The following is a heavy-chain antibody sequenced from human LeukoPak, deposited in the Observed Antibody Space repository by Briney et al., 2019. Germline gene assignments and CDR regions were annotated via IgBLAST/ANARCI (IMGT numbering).Heavy chain of an antibody. CDR1: GYSFTSYW. V-gene: IGHV5-51*01. CDR3: ARRGRSDIAARHRPYWYFDL. Sequence: GESLKISCKGSGYSFTSYWIGWLRQMPGKGLEWMGIIYPGDSDTRYSPSFQGQVTISADKSISTAYLQWSSLKASDTAMYYCARRGRSDIAARHRPYWYFDLWGRGTLVTVSS. D-gene: IGHD6-6*01. J-gene: IGHJ2*01. CDR2: IYPGDSDT.